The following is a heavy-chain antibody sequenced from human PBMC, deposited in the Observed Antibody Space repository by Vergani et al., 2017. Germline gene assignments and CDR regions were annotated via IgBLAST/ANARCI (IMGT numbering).Heavy chain of an antibody. Sequence: QVQLVQSGAEVKKPGASVKVSCKASGYTFTGYYMHWVRQAPGQGLEWVGWINPNSGGTNYAQKFQGRVTMTRKTSIRTAYMALSRLGSDDTAVYYCARDLDYDFWEWFDSWGQGTLVTVSS. J-gene: IGHJ5*01. CDR1: GYTFTGYY. D-gene: IGHD3-3*01. CDR2: INPNSGGT. CDR3: ARDLDYDFWEWFDS. V-gene: IGHV1-2*02.